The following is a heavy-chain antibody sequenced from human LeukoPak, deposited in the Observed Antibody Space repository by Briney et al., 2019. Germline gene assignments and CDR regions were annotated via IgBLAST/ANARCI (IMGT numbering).Heavy chain of an antibody. V-gene: IGHV3-64*01. J-gene: IGHJ3*02. CDR2: ISISGSST. CDR3: ARRPQGAYDI. CDR1: GFSFSSYA. Sequence: GGSLRLSCVASGFSFSSYAMHWVGQAPGKGLEYVSAISISGSSTFYSISVKGRFTISRDNSKNPLYLQMGSLRAEDMAVYYCARRPQGAYDIWGQGTMVTVSS.